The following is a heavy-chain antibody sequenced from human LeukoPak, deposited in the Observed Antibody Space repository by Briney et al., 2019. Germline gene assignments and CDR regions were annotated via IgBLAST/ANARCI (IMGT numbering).Heavy chain of an antibody. V-gene: IGHV3-9*01. CDR2: ISWNSGSI. CDR1: GFTFDDYA. CDR3: AKDRGYGSSSSRGYLDY. Sequence: PGGSLRLSCAASGFTFDDYAMHWARQAPGKGLEWVSGISWNSGSIGYADSVKGRFTISRDNAKNSLYLQMNSLRAEDTALYYCAKDRGYGSSSSRGYLDYWGQGTLVTVSS. J-gene: IGHJ4*02. D-gene: IGHD6-13*01.